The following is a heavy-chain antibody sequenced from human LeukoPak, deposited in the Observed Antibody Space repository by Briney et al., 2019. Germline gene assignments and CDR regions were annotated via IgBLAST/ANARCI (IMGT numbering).Heavy chain of an antibody. V-gene: IGHV3-30*02. CDR1: GFTFSSYG. CDR2: IRYDGSNK. CDR3: ARGPYYDILTGWRKTYNAFDI. J-gene: IGHJ3*02. Sequence: GGTLRLSCAASGFTFSSYGMHWVRQAPGKGLEWVAFIRYDGSNKYYADSVKGRFTISRDNSKNTLYFQMNSLRAEDTAVYYCARGPYYDILTGWRKTYNAFDIWGQGTMVTVSS. D-gene: IGHD3-9*01.